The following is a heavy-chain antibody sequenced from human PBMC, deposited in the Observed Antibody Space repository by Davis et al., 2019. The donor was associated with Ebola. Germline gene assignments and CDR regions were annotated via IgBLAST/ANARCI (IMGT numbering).Heavy chain of an antibody. V-gene: IGHV3-23*01. CDR1: GFTVSSNY. D-gene: IGHD5-12*01. CDR3: AKEDGATGNWFDP. J-gene: IGHJ5*02. Sequence: PGGSLRLSCAASGFTVSSNYMSWVRQAPGKGLEWVSAISGSGGSTYYADSVKGRFTISRDNSKNTLYLQMNSLRAEDTAVYYCAKEDGATGNWFDPWGQGTLVTVSS. CDR2: ISGSGGST.